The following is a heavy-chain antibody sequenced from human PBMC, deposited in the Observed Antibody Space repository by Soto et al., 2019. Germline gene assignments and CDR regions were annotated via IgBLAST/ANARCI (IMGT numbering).Heavy chain of an antibody. CDR3: AKDRLLHLGELSPDFDY. CDR1: GFTFSSYG. V-gene: IGHV3-30*18. CDR2: ISYDGSNK. J-gene: IGHJ4*02. D-gene: IGHD3-16*02. Sequence: QVQLVESGGGVVQPGRSLRLSCAASGFTFSSYGMHWVRQAPGKGLEWVAVISYDGSNKYYADSVKGRFNISRDNSKHTLYLQMNSLRAEYTPVYYYAKDRLLHLGELSPDFDYWGQRTLVTVSS.